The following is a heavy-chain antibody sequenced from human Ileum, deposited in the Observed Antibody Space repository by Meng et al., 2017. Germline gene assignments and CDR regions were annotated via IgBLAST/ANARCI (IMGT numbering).Heavy chain of an antibody. V-gene: IGHV3-21*01. J-gene: IGHJ4*02. CDR2: ISGDSVHI. CDR3: ARFEMVTFLPLDS. Sequence: GESLKISCAASGFSFSSYSLNWVRQAPGKGLEWVSSISGDSVHIMYGDSAKGRFTTSRDDAESSMYLQMNNLREEDTALYFCARFEMVTFLPLDSWGQGNLVNVAS. D-gene: IGHD2-21*02. CDR1: GFSFSSYS.